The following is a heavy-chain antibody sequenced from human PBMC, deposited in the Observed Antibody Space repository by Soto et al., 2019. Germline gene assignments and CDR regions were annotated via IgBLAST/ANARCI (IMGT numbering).Heavy chain of an antibody. CDR3: ARSLRRGYSHIDY. CDR2: IYYSGST. D-gene: IGHD5-18*01. Sequence: SETLSLTCTVSGGSISSYYWSWIRQPPGKGLEWIGYIYYSGSTNYNPSLKSRVTISVDTSKNQFSLKLSSVTAADTAVYYCARSLRRGYSHIDYWGQGTLVTVSS. V-gene: IGHV4-59*01. CDR1: GGSISSYY. J-gene: IGHJ4*02.